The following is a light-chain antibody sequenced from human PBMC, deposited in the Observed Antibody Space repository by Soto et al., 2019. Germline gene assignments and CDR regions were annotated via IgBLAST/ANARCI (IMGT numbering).Light chain of an antibody. Sequence: FVLTQSQGTLSLSPVERATLSCRASQSVSSSYLAWYQQKPGQAPRLLIYGASSRATGIPDRFSGSGSGTDFTLTISRLEPEDFAVYYCQEYGSSPAITFGQRTRLEI. CDR3: QEYGSSPAIT. CDR2: GAS. J-gene: IGKJ5*01. CDR1: QSVSSSY. V-gene: IGKV3-20*01.